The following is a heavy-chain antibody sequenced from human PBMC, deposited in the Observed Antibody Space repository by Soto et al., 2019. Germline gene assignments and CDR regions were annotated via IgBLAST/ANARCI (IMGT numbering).Heavy chain of an antibody. CDR1: GFTFSNYA. D-gene: IGHD6-13*01. CDR2: ISDDGSNK. Sequence: QVQLVESGGGVVQPGRSLRLSCAASGFTFSNYALHWVRQAPGKGLEWVAVISDDGSNKYYADSVKGRFTISRDNSKNTLYLQMNSLRAEDTAVYYCARDCFASSWSYFDYWGQGTPVTVSS. J-gene: IGHJ4*02. V-gene: IGHV3-30-3*01. CDR3: ARDCFASSWSYFDY.